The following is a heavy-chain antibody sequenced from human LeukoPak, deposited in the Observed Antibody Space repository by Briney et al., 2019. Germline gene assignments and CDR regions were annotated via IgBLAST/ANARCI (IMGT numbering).Heavy chain of an antibody. V-gene: IGHV1-8*01. CDR2: MDPNSGNT. CDR3: ARGVQGPLGDWFDP. J-gene: IGHJ5*02. Sequence: ASVKVSCKASGYTFTSYDINWVRQATGQGLEWMGWMDPNSGNTGYAQKFQGRVTMTRNTSISTAYMELSSLRSEDTAVYYCARGVQGPLGDWFDPWGQGTLVTVSS. CDR1: GYTFTSYD. D-gene: IGHD1-1*01.